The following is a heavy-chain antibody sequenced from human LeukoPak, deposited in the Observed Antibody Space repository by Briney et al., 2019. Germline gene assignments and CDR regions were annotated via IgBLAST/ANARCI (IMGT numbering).Heavy chain of an antibody. Sequence: SETLSLTCTVSGVSISSYYWSWIRQPPGKGLEWIGYIYYSGSTNYNPSLKSRVTILVETSKNQFSLKLSSVTAADTAVYYCARDKGWFDPWGQGTLVTVSS. CDR3: ARDKGWFDP. V-gene: IGHV4-59*01. J-gene: IGHJ5*02. CDR2: IYYSGST. CDR1: GVSISSYY.